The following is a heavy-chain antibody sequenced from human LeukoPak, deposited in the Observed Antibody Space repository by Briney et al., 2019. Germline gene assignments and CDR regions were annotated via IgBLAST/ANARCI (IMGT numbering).Heavy chain of an antibody. J-gene: IGHJ4*02. CDR1: GGSISSSSYY. CDR2: IYYSGST. Sequence: SETLSLTCTVSGGSISSSSYYWSWIRQPPGKGLEWIGYIYYSGSTNYNPSLKSRVTISVDTSKNQFSLKLSSVTAADTAVYYCARTRSYSGSYYRDYWGQGTLVTVSS. V-gene: IGHV4-61*01. D-gene: IGHD1-26*01. CDR3: ARTRSYSGSYYRDY.